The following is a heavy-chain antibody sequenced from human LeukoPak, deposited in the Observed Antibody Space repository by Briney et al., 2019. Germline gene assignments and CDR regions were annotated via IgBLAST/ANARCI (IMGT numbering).Heavy chain of an antibody. Sequence: KASETLSLTCAVSVGSISSGNWWSWVRQSPGKGLEWIGEVYHNGTPNYNPSLKSRVTISVDTSKNQFSLKLSSETAADTAVYYCARHREKREYCSGGSCYVLYFAYWGQGTLVTVSS. CDR1: VGSISSGNW. J-gene: IGHJ4*02. V-gene: IGHV4-4*02. CDR3: ARHREKREYCSGGSCYVLYFAY. D-gene: IGHD2-15*01. CDR2: VYHNGTP.